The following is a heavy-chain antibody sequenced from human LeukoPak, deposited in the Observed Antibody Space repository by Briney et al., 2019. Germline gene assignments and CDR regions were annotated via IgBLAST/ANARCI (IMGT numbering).Heavy chain of an antibody. V-gene: IGHV3-49*04. CDR1: V. CDR2: IRSKAYGGTT. D-gene: IGHD3-10*01. Sequence: GGPLRLSCTASVSWVRQAPGKGLEWVGFIRSKAYGGTTEYAASVKGRFTISRDDSKSIAYLQMNSLKTEDTAVYYCTRGNIMVRGPSWDYYFDYWGQGTLVTVSS. J-gene: IGHJ4*02. CDR3: TRGNIMVRGPSWDYYFDY.